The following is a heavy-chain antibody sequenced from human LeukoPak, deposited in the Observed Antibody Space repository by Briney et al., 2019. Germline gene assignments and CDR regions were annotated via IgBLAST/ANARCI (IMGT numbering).Heavy chain of an antibody. D-gene: IGHD3-22*01. CDR3: ARLGYYDSSGLSY. CDR1: GDSISSGGYY. Sequence: PSQTLSLTCTVSGDSISSGGYYWSWIRQHPGKGLEWIGYIYYSGSTYYNPPLKSRVTISVDTSKNQFSLKLSSVTAADTAVYYCARLGYYDSSGLSYWGQGTLVTVSS. J-gene: IGHJ4*02. V-gene: IGHV4-31*03. CDR2: IYYSGST.